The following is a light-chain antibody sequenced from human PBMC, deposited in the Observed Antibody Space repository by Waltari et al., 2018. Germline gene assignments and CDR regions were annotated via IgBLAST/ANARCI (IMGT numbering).Light chain of an antibody. CDR1: SSDVGCYDY. CDR3: NSYAGSKHYV. CDR2: DVN. Sequence: QSALTQPPSASGSPGQSVPISCTGPSSDVGCYDYVSWYQHPPGKAPKLMIYDVNKRPSGVPDRFSGSKSGNTASLTVSGLQAEDEADYFCNSYAGSKHYVFGTGTKVNVL. V-gene: IGLV2-8*01. J-gene: IGLJ1*01.